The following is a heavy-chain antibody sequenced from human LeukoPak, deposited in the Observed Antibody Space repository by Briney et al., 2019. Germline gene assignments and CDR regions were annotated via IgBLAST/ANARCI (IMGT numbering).Heavy chain of an antibody. CDR2: IYHSGTT. D-gene: IGHD3-3*01. CDR3: ARIGVVNSYYYYYYMDV. CDR1: GYSISSGYY. Sequence: SETLSLTCAVSGYSISSGYYWGWIRPPPGKGLEWIGSIYHSGTTYYKPSLKSRVTISVDTSKNQFSLKLSSVTAADTAVYYCARIGVVNSYYYYYYMDVWGKGTTVTVSS. V-gene: IGHV4-38-2*01. J-gene: IGHJ6*03.